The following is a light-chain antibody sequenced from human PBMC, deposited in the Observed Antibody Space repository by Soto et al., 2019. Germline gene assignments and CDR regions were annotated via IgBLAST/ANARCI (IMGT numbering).Light chain of an antibody. CDR2: GVS. CDR3: CSFAGGSTDV. V-gene: IGLV2-11*01. CDR1: SSDVGGYNY. Sequence: QSAMTQPSSVSGSPGQSITISCTGSSSDVGGYNYVSWYQQHPDKSPKLIIFGVSERPSGVHHRFSGSKSGNTASLTISGLQAEDEAFYYCCSFAGGSTDVFGGGTKLTVL. J-gene: IGLJ2*01.